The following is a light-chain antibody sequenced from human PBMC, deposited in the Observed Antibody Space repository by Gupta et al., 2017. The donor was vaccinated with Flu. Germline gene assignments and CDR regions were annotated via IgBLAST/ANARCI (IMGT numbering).Light chain of an antibody. CDR2: VNS. V-gene: IGLV3-21*02. J-gene: IGLJ2*01. CDR3: QVWDSSSDHPGI. Sequence: YVLTHLPSLAVARGQMARLTSGGDNIDSKCVHWYQHRPGQAPVLVDYVNSDRPSGIPERYSGSNAGSTATLAISRVEAGDEADYYCQVWDSSSDHPGIFGGGTKLTAL. CDR1: NIDSKC.